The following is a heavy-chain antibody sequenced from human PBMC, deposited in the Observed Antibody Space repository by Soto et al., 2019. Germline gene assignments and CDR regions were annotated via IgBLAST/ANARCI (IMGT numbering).Heavy chain of an antibody. CDR1: GGSISGGDDY. CDR3: GRRSAKFDSRGYHDNWYFDV. D-gene: IGHD3-22*01. V-gene: IGHV4-39*01. J-gene: IGHJ2*01. Sequence: QLQLQESGPGLVKPSETLSLSCSVSGGSISGGDDYWGWVRQPPGKGLEWIGSIYYSGSPYYNPSLRRRVTLSVDTAKHRFSLKLSSVTAADTAVIYCGRRSAKFDSRGYHDNWYFDVGGRGTLVTVSS. CDR2: IYYSGSP.